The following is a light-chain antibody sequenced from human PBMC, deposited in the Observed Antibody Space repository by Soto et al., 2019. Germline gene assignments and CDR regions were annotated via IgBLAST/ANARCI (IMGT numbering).Light chain of an antibody. V-gene: IGKV1-12*01. CDR2: TAS. CDR3: QQAASFPIT. Sequence: DIQMTQSPSSVSASVGDRVTITCRASQGVSTWLAWYQQKPGKAPNLLIYTASSLQSGVPSRFSGSGSGTDFTLTINGLQPVDFATYYCQQAASFPITFGQGTRLEIK. CDR1: QGVSTW. J-gene: IGKJ5*01.